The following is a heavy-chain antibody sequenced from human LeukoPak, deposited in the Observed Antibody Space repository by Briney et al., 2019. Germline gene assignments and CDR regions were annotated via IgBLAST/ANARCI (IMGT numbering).Heavy chain of an antibody. J-gene: IGHJ6*03. CDR1: GFTFITYS. CDR2: ISSSSDYI. CDR3: ARDNRGWQGIAARPKRSDYYYMDV. V-gene: IGHV3-21*01. D-gene: IGHD6-6*01. Sequence: GGSLRLSCVASGFTFITYSMNWVRQAPGKGLEWVSSISSSSDYIYYADSVKGRFTISRDNAKNSLYLQMNSLRAEDTAVYYCARDNRGWQGIAARPKRSDYYYMDVWGKGTTVTVSS.